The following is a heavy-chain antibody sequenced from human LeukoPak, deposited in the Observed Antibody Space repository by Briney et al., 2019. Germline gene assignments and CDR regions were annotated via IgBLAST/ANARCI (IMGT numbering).Heavy chain of an antibody. J-gene: IGHJ4*02. CDR2: NSGSGGST. Sequence: GGSLRLSCAASGSTFSSYSMSWVRQAPGKGLEWVSANSGSGGSTYYADSVKGRFTISRDNSKNTLYLQMNSLRAEDTAVYYCAKFLYYYDSSGYYHDGGFDYWGQGTLVTVSS. CDR3: AKFLYYYDSSGYYHDGGFDY. V-gene: IGHV3-23*01. D-gene: IGHD3-22*01. CDR1: GSTFSSYS.